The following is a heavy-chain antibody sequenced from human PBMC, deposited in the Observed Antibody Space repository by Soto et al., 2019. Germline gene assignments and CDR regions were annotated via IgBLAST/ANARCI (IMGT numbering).Heavy chain of an antibody. CDR3: ARGYDSSGNWFDP. D-gene: IGHD3-22*01. Sequence: SETLSLTCAVYGGSFSGYYWSWIRQPPGKGLEWIGEINRSGSTNYNPSLKSRVTISVDTSKNQFSLKLSSVTAADTAVYYCARGYDSSGNWFDPWGQGTLVTVSS. J-gene: IGHJ5*02. CDR1: GGSFSGYY. CDR2: INRSGST. V-gene: IGHV4-34*01.